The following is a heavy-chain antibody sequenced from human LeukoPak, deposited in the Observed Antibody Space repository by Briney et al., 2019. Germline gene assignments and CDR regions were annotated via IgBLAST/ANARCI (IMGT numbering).Heavy chain of an antibody. CDR2: IYYSGSS. CDR1: DGSVSSGTYY. J-gene: IGHJ4*02. V-gene: IGHV4-39*01. CDR3: VRHISANTGYFDS. Sequence: SETLSLTCTISDGSVSSGTYYWGWIRQSPGTGLEWVGSIYYSGSSYYNPSLKSRAAIFVDTSRDQVSMDLSYVTAADTALYYCVRHISANTGYFDSCGQGTLVTVSS.